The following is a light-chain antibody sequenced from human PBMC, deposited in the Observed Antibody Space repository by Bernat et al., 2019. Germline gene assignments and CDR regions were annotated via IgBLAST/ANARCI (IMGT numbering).Light chain of an antibody. CDR3: MQSMVLPPT. J-gene: IGKJ1*01. CDR1: RTLLHSNGKTF. CDR2: EVS. V-gene: IGKV2D-29*01. Sequence: DIELTQTPLSLPVTPGQPASISCKSSRTLLHSNGKTFLSWYLQRPGQPPRLLIYEVSTRFSGVPDRFSGSGSGTHFTLKISRVEADDVGSYYCMQSMVLPPTFGQWTKVEVK.